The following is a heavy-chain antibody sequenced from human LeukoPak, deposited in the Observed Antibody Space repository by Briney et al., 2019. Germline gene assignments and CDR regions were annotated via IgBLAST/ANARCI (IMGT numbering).Heavy chain of an antibody. V-gene: IGHV4-34*01. CDR3: AKRGGCSSTSCSLNWFDP. Sequence: SSETLSLTCAVYGGSFSGYYWSWIRQPPGKGLEWIGEINHSGSTNYNPSLKSRVTISVDTSKNQFSLKLSSVTAADTAVYYCAKRGGCSSTSCSLNWFDPWGQGTLVTVS. J-gene: IGHJ5*02. CDR2: INHSGST. CDR1: GGSFSGYY. D-gene: IGHD2-2*01.